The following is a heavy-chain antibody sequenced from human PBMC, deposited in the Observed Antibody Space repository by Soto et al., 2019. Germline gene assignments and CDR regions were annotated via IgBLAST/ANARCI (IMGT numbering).Heavy chain of an antibody. Sequence: SETLSLTCAASGGSFSRNYCTWIRQSPGKALEWIGEINHRGSNNDNPSLESRVTISIDTAEKQFSLRLRSVTAADTAVYYCARGRSIYSDNSYIWFDPWGQGTLVSVSS. CDR2: INHRGSN. J-gene: IGHJ5*02. V-gene: IGHV4-34*01. CDR3: ARGRSIYSDNSYIWFDP. CDR1: GGSFSRNY. D-gene: IGHD1-1*01.